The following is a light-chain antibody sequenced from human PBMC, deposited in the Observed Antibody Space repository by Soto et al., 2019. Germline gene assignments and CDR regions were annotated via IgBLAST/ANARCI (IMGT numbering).Light chain of an antibody. Sequence: QPVLTQPASVSGSPGQSITISCTGTSSDVGGYNYVSWYQQHPGKAPKLMIYDVSNRPSGVSNRFSGSKSGNTASLSISGLRAEDEADYYCSSYTSSSTRVFGTGTKLTVL. CDR2: DVS. V-gene: IGLV2-14*01. J-gene: IGLJ1*01. CDR3: SSYTSSSTRV. CDR1: SSDVGGYNY.